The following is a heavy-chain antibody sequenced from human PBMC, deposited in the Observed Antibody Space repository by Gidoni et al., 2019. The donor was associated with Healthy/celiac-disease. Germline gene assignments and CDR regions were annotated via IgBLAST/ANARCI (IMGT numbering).Heavy chain of an antibody. Sequence: QVQLQESGPGLVKPSETLSLTCTVSGGSISSYYGSWIRQPPGKGLEWIGYIYYSGSTNYNPSLKSRVTISVDTSKNQFSLKLSSVTAADTAVYYCARDYYDRWRRGDAFDIWGQGTMVTVSS. CDR3: ARDYYDRWRRGDAFDI. CDR2: IYYSGST. D-gene: IGHD3-10*02. CDR1: GGSISSYY. J-gene: IGHJ3*02. V-gene: IGHV4-59*01.